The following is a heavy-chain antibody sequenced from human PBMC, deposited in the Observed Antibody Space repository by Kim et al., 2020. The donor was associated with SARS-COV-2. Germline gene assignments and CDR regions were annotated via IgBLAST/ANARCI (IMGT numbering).Heavy chain of an antibody. Sequence: ASVKVSCKASGYTFTSYGISWVRQAPGQGLEWMGWISAYNGNTNYAQKLQGRVTMTTDTSTSTAYMELRSLRSDDTAVYYCARGPFPSYSSSWYISFDYWGQGTLVTVSS. CDR3: ARGPFPSYSSSWYISFDY. CDR2: ISAYNGNT. V-gene: IGHV1-18*01. D-gene: IGHD6-13*01. J-gene: IGHJ4*02. CDR1: GYTFTSYG.